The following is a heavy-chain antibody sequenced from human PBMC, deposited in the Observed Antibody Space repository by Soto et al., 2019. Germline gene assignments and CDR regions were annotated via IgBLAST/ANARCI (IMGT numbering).Heavy chain of an antibody. CDR1: GYTFTGYY. CDR2: INPNSGGT. V-gene: IGHV1-2*04. J-gene: IGHJ3*02. D-gene: IGHD3-9*01. Sequence: PSVKVSCKASGYTFTGYYMHWVRQAPGQGLEWMGWINPNSGGTNYAQKFQGWATMTRDTSTSTAYMELSRLRSDDTAVYYCGRVSKPYYDILTGDLPHVAFNIWGQGTMVTVSS. CDR3: GRVSKPYYDILTGDLPHVAFNI.